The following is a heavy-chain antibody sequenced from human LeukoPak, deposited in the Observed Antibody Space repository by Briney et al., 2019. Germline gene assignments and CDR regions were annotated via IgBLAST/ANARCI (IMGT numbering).Heavy chain of an antibody. V-gene: IGHV3-23*01. J-gene: IGHJ4*02. CDR1: GFTVSSNY. D-gene: IGHD3-22*01. CDR3: AKEGGFSIVVEFDY. Sequence: GGSLRLSCAASGFTVSSNYMSWVRQAPGKGLEWVSAISGSGGSTYYADSVKGRFTISRDNSKNTLYLQMNSLRAEDTAVYYCAKEGGFSIVVEFDYWGQGTLVTVSS. CDR2: ISGSGGST.